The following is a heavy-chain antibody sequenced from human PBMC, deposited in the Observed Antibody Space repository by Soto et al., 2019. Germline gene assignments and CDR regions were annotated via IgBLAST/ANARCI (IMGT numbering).Heavy chain of an antibody. CDR3: ERIRPGGTSAYYFDY. CDR2: IDPSDSYT. CDR1: GYSFTSYW. J-gene: IGHJ4*02. D-gene: IGHD1-1*01. Sequence: GESLKISCKGSGYSFTSYWISWVRQMPGKGLEWMGRIDPSDSYTNYSPSFQGHVTISADKSISTAYLQWSSLKASDTAMYYCERIRPGGTSAYYFDYWGQGTLVTVSS. V-gene: IGHV5-10-1*01.